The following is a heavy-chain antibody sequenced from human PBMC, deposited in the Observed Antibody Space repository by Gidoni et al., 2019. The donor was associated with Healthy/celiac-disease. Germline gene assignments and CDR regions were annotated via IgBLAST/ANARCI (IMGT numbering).Heavy chain of an antibody. J-gene: IGHJ2*01. CDR1: GFTFSSSA. D-gene: IGHD2-21*02. Sequence: EVQLLESGGGLVQPGGSLSLSCAASGFTFSSSAMSWVRQAPGKGLERVSAISGSGGSTYYADSVKGRFTISRDNSKNTLYLQMNSLRAEDTAVYYCAKWICGGDCLAYNSGFDLWGRGTLVTVSS. CDR3: AKWICGGDCLAYNSGFDL. V-gene: IGHV3-23*01. CDR2: ISGSGGST.